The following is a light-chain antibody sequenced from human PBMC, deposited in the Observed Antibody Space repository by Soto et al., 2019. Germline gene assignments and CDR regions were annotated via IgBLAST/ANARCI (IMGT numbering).Light chain of an antibody. CDR2: AVS. CDR3: SSYTSGSTLHVV. V-gene: IGLV2-14*01. Sequence: QSALTQPASVSGSPGQSITISCTGSSSDVGGYNYVSWYQQHPGKAPKLMIYAVSNRPSGVSNRFSGSKSGNTASLTISGLQAEDEADYYCSSYTSGSTLHVVFGGGTKLTVL. J-gene: IGLJ2*01. CDR1: SSDVGGYNY.